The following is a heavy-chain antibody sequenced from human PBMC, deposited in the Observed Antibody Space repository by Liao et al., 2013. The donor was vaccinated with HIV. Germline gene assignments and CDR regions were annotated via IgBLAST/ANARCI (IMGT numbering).Heavy chain of an antibody. CDR3: AREEGGGVSHYDWGSCSPSFVVGALDF. J-gene: IGHJ3*01. Sequence: QVQLQESGPGLVKPSETLSLTCTVSGGSISSYYWNWIRQPAGGGLEWIGRIYSSGSATYSSSLRGRLSMSVDVSKNQFSLTLTSVTAADTALYFCAREEGGGVSHYDWGSCSPSFVVGALDFWGPGTMVTVSS. D-gene: IGHD3-10*01. CDR1: GGSISSYY. V-gene: IGHV4-4*07. CDR2: IYSSGSA.